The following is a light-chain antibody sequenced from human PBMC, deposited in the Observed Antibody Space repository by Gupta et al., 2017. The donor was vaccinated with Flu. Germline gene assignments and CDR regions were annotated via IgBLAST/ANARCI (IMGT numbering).Light chain of an antibody. J-gene: IGKJ5*01. CDR3: QQDHNLIT. Sequence: ELLSTQSPGTPSLSPGERATLSCTASQSVSSSYFAWYQQKPGQAPRLLIYSASTRSTGIPDRFRGSGSGTDFTLAISRLETENFAIYDGQQDHNLITFGQGTRLEIK. CDR1: QSVSSSY. V-gene: IGKV3-20*01. CDR2: SAS.